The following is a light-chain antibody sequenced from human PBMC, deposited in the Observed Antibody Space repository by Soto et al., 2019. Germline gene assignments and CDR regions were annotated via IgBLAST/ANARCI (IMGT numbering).Light chain of an antibody. CDR3: QQYGTSPGT. CDR2: GTS. CDR1: QSVSSSY. Sequence: EIVLTQSPGTLSLSPGERATLSCRASQSVSSSYLAWYQQKLGQAPRLLIYGTSSRATGVPDRFSGSGSGTDFTLTISRLEPEDFAVYYCQQYGTSPGTFGQGTKVDNK. V-gene: IGKV3-20*01. J-gene: IGKJ1*01.